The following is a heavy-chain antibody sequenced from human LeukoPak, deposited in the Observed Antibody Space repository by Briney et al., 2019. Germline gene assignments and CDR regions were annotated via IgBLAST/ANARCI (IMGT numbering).Heavy chain of an antibody. CDR3: AKCPYYYDSSGYYPY. D-gene: IGHD3-22*01. J-gene: IGHJ4*02. Sequence: PGGSLRLSCAASGFTFSSYAMSWVRQAPGKGLERVSAISGSGGSTYYADSVKGRFTISRDNSKNTLYLQMNSLRAEDTAVYYCAKCPYYYDSSGYYPYWGQGTLVTVSS. V-gene: IGHV3-23*01. CDR2: ISGSGGST. CDR1: GFTFSSYA.